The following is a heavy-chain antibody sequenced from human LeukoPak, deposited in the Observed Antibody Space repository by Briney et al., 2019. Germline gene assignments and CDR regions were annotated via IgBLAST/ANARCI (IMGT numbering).Heavy chain of an antibody. CDR2: LNPDSGYT. D-gene: IGHD4-23*01. V-gene: IGHV1-8*01. CDR1: GYTFTSHD. CDR3: ARADGGNSPGYYYGLDV. J-gene: IGHJ6*02. Sequence: ASVTVSCKASGYTFTSHDINWVRQATGQGLEWMGRLNPDSGYTGSAQKFQGRVTMTRDTSISTAYMELSSLRSEDTAVYYCARADGGNSPGYYYGLDVWGQGTTVTVSS.